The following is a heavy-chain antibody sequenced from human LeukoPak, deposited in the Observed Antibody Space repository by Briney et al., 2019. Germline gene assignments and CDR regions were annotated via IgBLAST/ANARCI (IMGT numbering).Heavy chain of an antibody. CDR2: IHYSGST. V-gene: IGHV4-59*08. D-gene: IGHD5-24*01. Sequence: SETLSLTCTGSGGSISGYYWSWIRQPPGKGLEWIAYIHYSGSTNYNPPLKSRLTISVDTSKNQLSLKLNSMTDADTAVYYCARHGQNDGYPLDYWGQGTLVSVSS. CDR3: ARHGQNDGYPLDY. J-gene: IGHJ4*02. CDR1: GGSISGYY.